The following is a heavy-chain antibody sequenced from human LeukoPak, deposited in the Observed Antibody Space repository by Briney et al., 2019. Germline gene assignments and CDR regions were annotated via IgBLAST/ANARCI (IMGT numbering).Heavy chain of an antibody. CDR1: GGSISSHY. Sequence: SETLSLNCTVSGGSISSHYWSWIRQPPGKGLEWIGYIYYSGSTNYNPSLKSRLTISVDTSKNQFSLKLSSVTAADTAVYYCARTYYYYYYMDVWGKGTTVTVSS. CDR2: IYYSGST. J-gene: IGHJ6*03. CDR3: ARTYYYYYYMDV. V-gene: IGHV4-59*11.